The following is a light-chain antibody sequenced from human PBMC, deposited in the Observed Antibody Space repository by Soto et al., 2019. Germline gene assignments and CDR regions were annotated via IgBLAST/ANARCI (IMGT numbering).Light chain of an antibody. CDR1: PGINGW. CDR3: QQAYSAPPL. V-gene: IGKV1-12*01. J-gene: IGKJ1*01. Sequence: IQMTQSPSSVSASVGDRVTITCRASPGINGWLAWYQQKPGKAPKLLIYAVSSLQSGASSRFSGSGSGTDVTLPINILQREELSTYYCQQAYSAPPLFGQGTKVEIK. CDR2: AVS.